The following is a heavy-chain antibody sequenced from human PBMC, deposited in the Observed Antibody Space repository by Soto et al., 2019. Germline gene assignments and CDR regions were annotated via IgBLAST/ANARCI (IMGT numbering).Heavy chain of an antibody. Sequence: GGSLRLSCAASGFTFSSYAMSWVRQAPGKGLEWVSAISGSGGSTYYADSVKGRFTISRDNSKNTLYLQMNSLRAEDTAVYYCAKGASRIAAPNRGWFDPWGQGTLVTVSS. CDR3: AKGASRIAAPNRGWFDP. CDR2: ISGSGGST. V-gene: IGHV3-23*01. D-gene: IGHD6-6*01. CDR1: GFTFSSYA. J-gene: IGHJ5*02.